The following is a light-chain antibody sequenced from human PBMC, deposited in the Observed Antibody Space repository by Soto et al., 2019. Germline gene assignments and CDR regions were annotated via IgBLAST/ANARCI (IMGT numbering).Light chain of an antibody. CDR2: AAS. Sequence: AIRMTQSPSSFSASTGDRVTITCRASQGISSYLAWYQQKPGKAPKLLIYAASTLLSGVPSRFSDSGSGTDFTLTISCLQSEDLTTYYCQQYYSYPFTFGPGTKVDIK. CDR1: QGISSY. CDR3: QQYYSYPFT. J-gene: IGKJ3*01. V-gene: IGKV1-8*01.